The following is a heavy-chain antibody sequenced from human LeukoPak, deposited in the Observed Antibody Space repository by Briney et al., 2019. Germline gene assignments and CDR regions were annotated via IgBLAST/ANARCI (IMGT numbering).Heavy chain of an antibody. J-gene: IGHJ5*02. Sequence: GESLKISCKGSGYRFSNYWIGWVRHMPGKGLEWMGMIYPGDSDIRYSPSFQGQVAISADKSISTAYLQWSSLKASDTAMYYCARQEYCSGGSCYTWFDPWGQGTLVTVSS. CDR1: GYRFSNYW. CDR3: ARQEYCSGGSCYTWFDP. V-gene: IGHV5-51*01. D-gene: IGHD2-15*01. CDR2: IYPGDSDI.